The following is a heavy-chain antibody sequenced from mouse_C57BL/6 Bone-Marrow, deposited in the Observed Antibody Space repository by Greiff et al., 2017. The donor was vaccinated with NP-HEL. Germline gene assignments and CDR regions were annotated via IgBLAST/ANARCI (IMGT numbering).Heavy chain of an antibody. D-gene: IGHD2-2*01. CDR3: ASSMVTTGAMDY. CDR1: GFTFSSYA. Sequence: EVQRVESGGGLVKPGGSLKLSCAASGFTFSSYAMSWVRQTPEKRLEWVATISDGGSYTYYPDNVKGRFTISRDNAKNNPYLQMSHLKSEDTAMYYCASSMVTTGAMDYWGQGTSVTVSS. CDR2: ISDGGSYT. V-gene: IGHV5-4*01. J-gene: IGHJ4*01.